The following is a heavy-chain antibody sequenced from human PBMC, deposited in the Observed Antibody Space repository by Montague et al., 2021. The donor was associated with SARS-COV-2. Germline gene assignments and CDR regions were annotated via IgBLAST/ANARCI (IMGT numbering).Heavy chain of an antibody. CDR1: GGSISSGDYY. D-gene: IGHD6-13*01. CDR2: IYYSGST. V-gene: IGHV4-30-4*01. Sequence: TLSLSCTVSGGSISSGDYYWSWIRQPPGKGLEWIGHIYYSGSTYYNPSLKSRVTISVDTSKNQFSLKLSSVTAADTAVYYCARDSIAAAGIGYYYYYGMDVWGQGTTVTVSS. CDR3: ARDSIAAAGIGYYYYYGMDV. J-gene: IGHJ6*02.